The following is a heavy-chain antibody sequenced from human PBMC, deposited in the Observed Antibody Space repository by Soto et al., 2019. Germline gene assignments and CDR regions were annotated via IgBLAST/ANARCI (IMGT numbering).Heavy chain of an antibody. CDR1: GGTFSSYA. Sequence: ASVKVSCKASGGTFSSYAISWVRQAPGQGLEWMGGIIPIFGTANYAQKFQGRVTITADESTSTAYMELSSLRSEDTAVYYCARDFRSGGHSGKYYYYGMDVWGQGTTVTVS. D-gene: IGHD6-13*01. CDR3: ARDFRSGGHSGKYYYYGMDV. CDR2: IIPIFGTA. J-gene: IGHJ6*02. V-gene: IGHV1-69*13.